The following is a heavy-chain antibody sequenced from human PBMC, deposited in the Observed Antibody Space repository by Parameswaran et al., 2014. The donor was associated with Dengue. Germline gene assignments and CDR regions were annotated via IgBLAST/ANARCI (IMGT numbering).Heavy chain of an antibody. Sequence: WVRQAPGQGLEWMGWISAYNGNTNYAQKLQGRVTMTTDTSTSTAYMELRSLRSDDTAVYYCARGSKVGAVDYWGQGTLVTVSS. J-gene: IGHJ4*02. V-gene: IGHV1-18*01. D-gene: IGHD1-26*01. CDR3: ARGSKVGAVDY. CDR2: ISAYNGNT.